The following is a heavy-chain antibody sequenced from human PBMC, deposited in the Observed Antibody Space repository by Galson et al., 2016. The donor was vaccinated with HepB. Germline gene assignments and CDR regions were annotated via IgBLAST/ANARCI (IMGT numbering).Heavy chain of an antibody. CDR3: ARNHGMVTKYYFDY. J-gene: IGHJ4*02. D-gene: IGHD3-3*01. CDR1: GFIFSSYG. CDR2: IWYDGSNK. Sequence: SLRLSCAAFGFIFSSYGMHWVRQAPGKGLEWVAVIWYDGSNKYYADSVKGRLTISRDNSKNTLYLQMNNLRVEDTAVYYCARNHGMVTKYYFDYWGQGALVTV. V-gene: IGHV3-33*01.